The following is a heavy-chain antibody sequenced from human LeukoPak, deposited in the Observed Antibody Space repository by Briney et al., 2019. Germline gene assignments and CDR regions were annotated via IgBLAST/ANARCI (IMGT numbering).Heavy chain of an antibody. Sequence: GESLKISCQGSGYSFTNYWIDWVRQMPGKGLEWMGVIYPGDSDTRYSPSFQGQVTISADKSINTAYLQWSSLKASDSAMYYCARRLFYSGSSQWAFDIWGQGTMVTVSS. CDR2: IYPGDSDT. CDR1: GYSFTNYW. CDR3: ARRLFYSGSSQWAFDI. J-gene: IGHJ3*02. D-gene: IGHD3-10*01. V-gene: IGHV5-51*01.